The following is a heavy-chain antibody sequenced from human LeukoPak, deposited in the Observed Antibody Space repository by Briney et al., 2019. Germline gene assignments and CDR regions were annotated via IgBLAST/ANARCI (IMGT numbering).Heavy chain of an antibody. CDR3: AKFLRLRFFAWLNPPLDFDI. J-gene: IGHJ3*02. D-gene: IGHD3-9*01. CDR1: GFTFSNYA. Sequence: GGSLRLSCAASGFTFSNYAMSWVRQAPGKGLEWVSVIGGSGGGIYYTDSVKGRFTISRDNSKDTLYLQMNSLRAEDTAVFYCAKFLRLRFFAWLNPPLDFDIWGQGTMVTVSS. CDR2: IGGSGGGI. V-gene: IGHV3-23*01.